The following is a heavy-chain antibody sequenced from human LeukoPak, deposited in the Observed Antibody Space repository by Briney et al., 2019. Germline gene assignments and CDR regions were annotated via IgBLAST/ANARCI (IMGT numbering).Heavy chain of an antibody. J-gene: IGHJ4*02. Sequence: GESLKISCNGSGYSFTNYWIRWGRQMPGKGLEWMGRIDPSDSYTNYSPSFQGHVTISADKSISTAYLQWSSLKASDTAMYYCARQVPYSKYDCWGPGTLVTVSS. CDR1: GYSFTNYW. CDR2: IDPSDSYT. D-gene: IGHD4-11*01. V-gene: IGHV5-10-1*01. CDR3: ARQVPYSKYDC.